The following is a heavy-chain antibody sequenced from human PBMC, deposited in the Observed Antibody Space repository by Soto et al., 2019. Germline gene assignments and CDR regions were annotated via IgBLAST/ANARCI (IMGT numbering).Heavy chain of an antibody. Sequence: EVQLLDSGGGLVQPGGSLRLSCAASGFTFSSYAMNWVRQAPGKGLGWVSVISGSGDSTYYADSVKGRFTISRDNSKNRLYLKMNRLRAEDTGVYYCARRGPGTYFDYWGQGTLVTVSS. CDR1: GFTFSSYA. D-gene: IGHD6-13*01. J-gene: IGHJ4*02. V-gene: IGHV3-23*01. CDR2: ISGSGDST. CDR3: ARRGPGTYFDY.